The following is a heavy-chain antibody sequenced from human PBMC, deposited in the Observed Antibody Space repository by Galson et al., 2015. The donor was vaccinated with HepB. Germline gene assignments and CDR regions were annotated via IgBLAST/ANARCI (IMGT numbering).Heavy chain of an antibody. V-gene: IGHV3-30*18. CDR2: ITYDGIDE. J-gene: IGHJ4*02. D-gene: IGHD3-22*01. CDR1: GFTFDNYG. CDR3: AKDQSYYEDSSGFDY. Sequence: SLRLSCAASGFTFDNYGMHWVRQAPGKGLEWVAVITYDGIDEHYGSSVRGRFTISRDNSNSMVYLQMNGLRTEDTATYYCAKDQSYYEDSSGFDYWGQGTLVAVSS.